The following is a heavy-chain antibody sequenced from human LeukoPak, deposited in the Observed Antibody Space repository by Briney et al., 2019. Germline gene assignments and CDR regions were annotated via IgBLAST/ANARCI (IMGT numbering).Heavy chain of an antibody. J-gene: IGHJ4*02. CDR1: GYTFTHYA. CDR2: INVGNGST. Sequence: ASVKVSCKASGYTFTHYAMHWVRQAPGQRLEWMGWINVGNGSTKYSQKFQGRVTITRDTSASTAYMELNSLRSEDTAVYYCARDYYDNSGDEYWGQGTLVTVSS. V-gene: IGHV1-3*01. CDR3: ARDYYDNSGDEY. D-gene: IGHD3-22*01.